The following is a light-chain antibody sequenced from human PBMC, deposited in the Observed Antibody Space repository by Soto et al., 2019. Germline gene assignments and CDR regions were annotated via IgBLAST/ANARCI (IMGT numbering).Light chain of an antibody. V-gene: IGLV2-11*01. Sequence: QSALTQPRSVSGSPGQSVTISCTGTSSDVGGYNYVSWYQQHPGKAPKLMIYDVSKRPSGVPDRFSGSKSGSAASLTISGLQAEDEADYYCCSYAGNSPYVFGTGTKVTVL. CDR1: SSDVGGYNY. CDR2: DVS. CDR3: CSYAGNSPYV. J-gene: IGLJ1*01.